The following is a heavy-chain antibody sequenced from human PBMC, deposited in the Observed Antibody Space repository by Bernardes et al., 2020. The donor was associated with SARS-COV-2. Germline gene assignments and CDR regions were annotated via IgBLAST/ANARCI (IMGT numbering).Heavy chain of an antibody. CDR2: IYYSGST. CDR1: GGSISSSSYY. J-gene: IGHJ5*02. Sequence: SEPLSLTCTVSGGSISSSSYYWGWIRQPPGKGLEWIGSIYYSGSTYYNPSLKSRVTISVDTSKNQFSLKLSSVTAADTAVYYCARQNGDYVGNWFDPWGQGTLVTVSS. D-gene: IGHD4-17*01. V-gene: IGHV4-39*01. CDR3: ARQNGDYVGNWFDP.